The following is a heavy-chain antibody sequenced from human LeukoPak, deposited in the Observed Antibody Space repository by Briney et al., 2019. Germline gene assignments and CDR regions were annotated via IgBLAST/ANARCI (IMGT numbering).Heavy chain of an antibody. CDR1: GFTFSSYA. J-gene: IGHJ4*02. CDR3: AKEEHYASGSYSCFDY. D-gene: IGHD3-10*01. CDR2: ISDSGGRT. V-gene: IGHV3-23*01. Sequence: PGGSLRLSCAASGFTFSSYAMGWVRQAPGKGLEWVSAISDSGGRTYYADSVKGRFTISRDNSKNTVYLQMNSLRAEDTAVYYCAKEEHYASGSYSCFDYWGQGTLVTVSS.